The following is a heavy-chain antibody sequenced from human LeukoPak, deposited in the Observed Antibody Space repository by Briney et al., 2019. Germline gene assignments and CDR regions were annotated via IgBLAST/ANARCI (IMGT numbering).Heavy chain of an antibody. Sequence: GGSLRLSCEVFGFTVSPNYMSWVRQAPGKGLEWASVIYRGGSTYYADSVRDRFIISRDNSKNTLYLQMNSLRAEDTAVYYCASASCSGSSCYSGYFDYWGQGTLVTVSS. CDR3: ASASCSGSSCYSGYFDY. V-gene: IGHV3-53*01. CDR2: IYRGGST. CDR1: GFTVSPNY. J-gene: IGHJ4*02. D-gene: IGHD2-15*01.